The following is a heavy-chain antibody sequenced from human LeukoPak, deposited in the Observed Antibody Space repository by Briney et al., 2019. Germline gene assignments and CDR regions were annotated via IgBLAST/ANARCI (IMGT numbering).Heavy chain of an antibody. CDR1: GFTFSDYY. D-gene: IGHD6-13*01. Sequence: KPGGSLRLSCAASGFTFSDYYMSWIRQAPGKGLEWVSYISSSSSYTNYADSAKGRFTISRGNAKNSLYLQMNSLRAEDTAVYYCARDGYSSSWYWFDYWGQGTLVTVSS. CDR3: ARDGYSSSWYWFDY. CDR2: ISSSSSYT. V-gene: IGHV3-11*06. J-gene: IGHJ4*02.